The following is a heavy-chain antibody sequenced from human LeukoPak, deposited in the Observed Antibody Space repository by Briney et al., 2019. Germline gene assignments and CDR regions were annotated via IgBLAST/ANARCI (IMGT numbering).Heavy chain of an antibody. CDR1: GGSISSSSYY. V-gene: IGHV4-39*01. Sequence: SETLSLTCTVSGGSISSSSYYWGWIRPPPGKGLEWIGSIYYSGSTYYNPSLKSRVTISVDTSKNQFSLKLSSVTAADTAVYYCARHRGMRGGGYYFDYWGQGTLVTVSS. CDR3: ARHRGMRGGGYYFDY. CDR2: IYYSGST. D-gene: IGHD3-16*01. J-gene: IGHJ4*02.